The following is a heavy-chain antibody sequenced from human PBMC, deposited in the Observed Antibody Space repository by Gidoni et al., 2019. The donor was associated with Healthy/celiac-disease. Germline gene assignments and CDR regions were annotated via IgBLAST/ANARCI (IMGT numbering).Heavy chain of an antibody. CDR2: IYYSGST. J-gene: IGHJ4*02. CDR3: ARHVPGQNDY. V-gene: IGHV4-59*08. CDR1: GGSISSYY. Sequence: QVQLQESGPGLVKPSETLSLTCTVPGGSISSYYWSWIRQPPGKGLEWIGYIYYSGSTNYNPSLKSRVTISVDTSKNQFSLKLSSVTAADTAVYYCARHVPGQNDYWGQGTLVTVSS. D-gene: IGHD2-2*01.